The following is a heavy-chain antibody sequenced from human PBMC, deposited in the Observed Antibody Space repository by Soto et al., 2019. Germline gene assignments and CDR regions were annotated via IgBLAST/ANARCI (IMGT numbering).Heavy chain of an antibody. Sequence: GGSLRLSCAASGFTFDDYAMHWVRQAPGKGLEWVSGISWNSGSIGYADSVKGRFTISRDNAKNSLYLQMNSLRAEDTALYYCAKDIIRAGTTTLDYWGQGTLVTVSS. CDR1: GFTFDDYA. V-gene: IGHV3-9*01. D-gene: IGHD1-1*01. CDR3: AKDIIRAGTTTLDY. J-gene: IGHJ4*02. CDR2: ISWNSGSI.